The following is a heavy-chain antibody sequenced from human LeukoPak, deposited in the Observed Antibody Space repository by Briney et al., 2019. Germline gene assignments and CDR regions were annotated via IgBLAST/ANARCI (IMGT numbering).Heavy chain of an antibody. V-gene: IGHV3-43*01. CDR3: ARICSGTDCLIPD. CDR2: AGWAGGTT. CDR1: GFNFDRYT. Sequence: GGSLRLSCATSGFNFDRYTIHWVRQAPGKGLEWVSLAGWAGGTTFYSDSVRGRFTISRDNAKSTVYLQINSLRDEDTAVYYCARICSGTDCLIPDWGQGTLVTVSS. D-gene: IGHD2-15*01. J-gene: IGHJ4*02.